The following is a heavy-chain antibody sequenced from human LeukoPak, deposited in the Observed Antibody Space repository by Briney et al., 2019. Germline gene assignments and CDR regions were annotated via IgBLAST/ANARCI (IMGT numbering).Heavy chain of an antibody. CDR3: ARRMVRGVIWH. D-gene: IGHD3-10*01. J-gene: IGHJ1*01. V-gene: IGHV4-59*01. CDR2: IYYSGST. CDR1: GGSISSYY. Sequence: PSETLSLTCTVSGGSISSYYWSWIRQPPGKGLEWIGYIYYSGSTNYNPSLKSRVTISVDTSKNQFSLKLSSVTAADTAVYYCARRMVRGVIWHWGQGTLVTVSS.